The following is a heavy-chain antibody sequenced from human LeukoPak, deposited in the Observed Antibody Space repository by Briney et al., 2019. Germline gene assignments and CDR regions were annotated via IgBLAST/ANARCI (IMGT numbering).Heavy chain of an antibody. Sequence: GGSLRLSCTASGFSFSGHWMHWARQLPGKGLVWVSRISPTGSTTSYADSVKGRFTVSRDNAKNTLYLQVNNLRAEDTAVYYCTRVGSSGGFDYWGQGTLVTVSS. J-gene: IGHJ4*02. CDR2: ISPTGSTT. D-gene: IGHD2-15*01. CDR1: GFSFSGHW. V-gene: IGHV3-74*01. CDR3: TRVGSSGGFDY.